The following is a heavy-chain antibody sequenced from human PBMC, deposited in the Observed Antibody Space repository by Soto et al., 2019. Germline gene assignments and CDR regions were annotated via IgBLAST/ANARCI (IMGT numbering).Heavy chain of an antibody. Sequence: QVHLQESGPRLVQSSGTLSLTCGVSGAPISTGNWWTWVRQPPGKGLEWIGEIYHSGNTNYRPSLKSRVTISFDKSKNQFSLRLSSVTAADTAVYYCARHSSYYYDSSAYYDSWGQGTLVTVSS. J-gene: IGHJ5*01. D-gene: IGHD3-22*01. CDR2: IYHSGNT. CDR3: ARHSSYYYDSSAYYDS. V-gene: IGHV4-4*02. CDR1: GAPISTGNW.